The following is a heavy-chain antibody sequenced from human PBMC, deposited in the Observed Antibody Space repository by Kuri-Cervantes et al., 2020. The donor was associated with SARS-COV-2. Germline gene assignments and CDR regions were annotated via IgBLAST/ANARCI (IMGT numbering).Heavy chain of an antibody. Sequence: GASVKVSCKASGGTFSSYAISWVRQAPGQGLEWMGWINPNSGDTNYSQKFQGWVTMTRDTSISTAYMELSRLKSDDTAVYYCARPKGLAGTGHYYGLDVWGQGTTVTVSS. CDR3: ARPKGLAGTGHYYGLDV. CDR1: GGTFSSYA. CDR2: INPNSGDT. J-gene: IGHJ6*02. V-gene: IGHV1-2*04. D-gene: IGHD1/OR15-1a*01.